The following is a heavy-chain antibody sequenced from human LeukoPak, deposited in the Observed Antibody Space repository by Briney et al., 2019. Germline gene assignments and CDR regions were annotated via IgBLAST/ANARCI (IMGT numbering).Heavy chain of an antibody. J-gene: IGHJ5*02. V-gene: IGHV1-2*06. CDR2: SNPNSGGT. CDR1: GYTFTGYY. CDR3: ARVNYGNTWLDP. Sequence: ASVKVSCKASGYTFTGYYMHWVRQAPGQGLDWMGRSNPNSGGTNYAQKFQSRVTLTRDTSISTAYMELSRLRSDDTAVYYCARVNYGNTWLDPWGQGTLVTVSS. D-gene: IGHD4-17*01.